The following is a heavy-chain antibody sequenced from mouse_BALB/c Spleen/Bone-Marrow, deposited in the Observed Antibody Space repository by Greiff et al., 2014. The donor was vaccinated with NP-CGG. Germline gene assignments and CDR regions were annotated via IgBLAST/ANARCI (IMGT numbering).Heavy chain of an antibody. D-gene: IGHD2-4*01. CDR1: GYTFTDNW. Sequence: VQLQQSGAELGMPGASVKMSCKASGYTFTDNWMCWVKQRPGQGLEWIGAIDTSDSYTNFNQKFMGKASLTVDASSSTAYMQVSSLTSDDSAVYYCARGGHDFSLDYWGQGTSVTVSS. CDR3: ARGGHDFSLDY. J-gene: IGHJ4*01. CDR2: IDTSDSYT. V-gene: IGHV1-69*01.